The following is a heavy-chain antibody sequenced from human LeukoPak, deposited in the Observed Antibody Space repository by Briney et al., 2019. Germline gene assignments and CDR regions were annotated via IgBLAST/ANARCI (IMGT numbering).Heavy chain of an antibody. CDR1: GGSFSGYY. CDR2: INHSGST. D-gene: IGHD5-18*01. CDR3: ARGARRVDTTMVDYYYYYYMDV. V-gene: IGHV4-34*01. J-gene: IGHJ6*03. Sequence: PSETLSLTCGVSGGSFSGYYWTWIRQPPGEGLEWIGEINHSGSTNYNPSLKSRLTMSVDTSTNQFSLKLRSVTAADTAMYYCARGARRVDTTMVDYYYYYYMDVWDKGATVTVSS.